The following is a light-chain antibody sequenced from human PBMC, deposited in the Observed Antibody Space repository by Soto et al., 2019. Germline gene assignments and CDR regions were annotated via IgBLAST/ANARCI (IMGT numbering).Light chain of an antibody. CDR3: AAWDDSLSGVV. J-gene: IGLJ3*02. Sequence: QLVLTQPPSASGTPGQRVTISCSGSGSNIGTNYVFWYQQFPGTAPKLLIYRDNQRSSGVPDRFSGSKSGTSASLTISGPRSEDEADYSCAAWDDSLSGVVFGGGTKVTVL. V-gene: IGLV1-47*01. CDR1: GSNIGTNY. CDR2: RDN.